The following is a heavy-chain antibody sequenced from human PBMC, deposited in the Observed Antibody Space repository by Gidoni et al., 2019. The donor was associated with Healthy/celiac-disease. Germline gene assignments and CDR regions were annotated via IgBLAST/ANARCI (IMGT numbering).Heavy chain of an antibody. V-gene: IGHV2-5*01. J-gene: IGHJ4*02. CDR2: IYWNDDK. CDR3: AHIGRFEDCFDY. CDR1: GFSLSTSGVG. D-gene: IGHD3-10*01. Sequence: QITLKESGPTLVNPTQTLTLTCPFSGFSLSTSGVGVGWIRQPPGKALEWLALIYWNDDKRYSPSLKSRLTITKDTSKNQVVLTMTNMDPVDTATYYCAHIGRFEDCFDYWGQGTLVTVSS.